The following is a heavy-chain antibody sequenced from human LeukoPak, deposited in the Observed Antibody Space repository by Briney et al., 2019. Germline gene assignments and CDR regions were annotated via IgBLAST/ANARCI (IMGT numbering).Heavy chain of an antibody. CDR1: GFSVSSNY. CDR3: ARADNVGKYSSGWYHFDY. D-gene: IGHD6-19*01. J-gene: IGHJ4*02. V-gene: IGHV3-53*01. CDR2: IYSGGST. Sequence: PGGSLRLSCAASGFSVSSNYISWVRQAPGKGLEWVSLIYSGGSTYYADSVKGRFTISRDNSKNTLYLQMNSLRAEDTAVHYCARADNVGKYSSGWYHFDYWGQGTLVTVSS.